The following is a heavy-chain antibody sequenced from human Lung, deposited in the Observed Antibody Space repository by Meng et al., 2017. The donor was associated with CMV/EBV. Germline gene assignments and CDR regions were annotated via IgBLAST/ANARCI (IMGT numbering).Heavy chain of an antibody. J-gene: IGHJ6*02. CDR1: GFTFSDYS. CDR3: ARDVSPRSSVYFAIYYFDALVV. CDR2: ISNGGAYI. Sequence: GGSLRLXCAASGFTFSDYSMNWVRQAPGKGLEWVSSISNGGAYIYYADSVKGRFTISSDNAQNSLYLQMNSLRAEDTAVYYCARDVSPRSSVYFAIYYFDALVVXGQGXTVTVSS. V-gene: IGHV3-21*01. D-gene: IGHD2-21*01.